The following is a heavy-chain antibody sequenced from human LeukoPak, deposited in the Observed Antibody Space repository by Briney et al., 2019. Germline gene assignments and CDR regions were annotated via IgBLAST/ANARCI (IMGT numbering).Heavy chain of an antibody. D-gene: IGHD2-2*01. Sequence: GASVKVSCKASGYTFTGYYMHWVRQAPGQGLEWMGWINPNSGGTNYAQKFQGRVTMTRDTSISTAYMELSRLRSDDTAVYYCARDCSSTSCFHIDYWGQGTLVTVSS. CDR2: INPNSGGT. V-gene: IGHV1-2*02. CDR1: GYTFTGYY. J-gene: IGHJ4*02. CDR3: ARDCSSTSCFHIDY.